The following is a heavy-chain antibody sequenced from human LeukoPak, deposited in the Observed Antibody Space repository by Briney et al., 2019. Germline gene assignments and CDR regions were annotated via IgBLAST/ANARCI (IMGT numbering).Heavy chain of an antibody. CDR3: ARCTSTSCYNFDY. V-gene: IGHV4-61*09. CDR1: GGSINSGSYY. Sequence: SETLSLSCTVSGGSINSGSYYWNWIRQSAGKGLEWIGHIYTTGSTNYSPSLRSRVTISLDTSKNQFSLKLNSVTAADTAVYYCARCTSTSCYNFDYWGQGTLVTVSS. D-gene: IGHD2-2*02. CDR2: IYTTGST. J-gene: IGHJ4*02.